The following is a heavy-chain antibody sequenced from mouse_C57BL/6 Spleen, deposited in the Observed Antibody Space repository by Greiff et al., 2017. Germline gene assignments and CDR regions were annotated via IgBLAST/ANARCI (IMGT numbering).Heavy chain of an antibody. CDR2: ISDGGSYT. V-gene: IGHV5-4*01. CDR3: AREDYDCYLFPFAY. D-gene: IGHD2-3*01. J-gene: IGHJ3*01. Sequence: EVMLVESGGGLVKPGGSLKLSCAASGFTFSSYAMSWVRQTPEKRLEWVATISDGGSYTYYPDNVKGRFTISRDNAKNNLYLQMSHLKSEDTAMYYCAREDYDCYLFPFAYWGQGTLVTVSA. CDR1: GFTFSSYA.